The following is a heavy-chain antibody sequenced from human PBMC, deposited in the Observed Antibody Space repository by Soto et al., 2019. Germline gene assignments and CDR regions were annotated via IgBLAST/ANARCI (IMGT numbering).Heavy chain of an antibody. J-gene: IGHJ6*03. CDR1: GFTFSSYA. D-gene: IGHD3-3*01. CDR2: ISGSGGST. V-gene: IGHV3-23*01. Sequence: GGSLRLSCAASGFTFSSYAMSWVRQAPGKGLEWVSAISGSGGSTYYADSVKGRFTISRDNSKNTLYLQMNSLRAEDTAVYYCAKTRLAVRFLEWLSNQETYYYYYMDVWGKGTTVTVSS. CDR3: AKTRLAVRFLEWLSNQETYYYYYMDV.